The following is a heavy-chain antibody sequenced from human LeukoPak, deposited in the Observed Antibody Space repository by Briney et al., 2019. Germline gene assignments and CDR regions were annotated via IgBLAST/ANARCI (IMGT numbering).Heavy chain of an antibody. CDR3: ARDRLGEHYDFWSGYYKGARVYYYGMDV. CDR2: IYYSGST. Sequence: SETLSLTCTVSGGSISSYYWSWIRQPPGKGLEWIGYIYYSGSTNCNPSLKSRVTISVDTSKNQFSLKLSSVTAADTAVYYCARDRLGEHYDFWSGYYKGARVYYYGMDVWGQGTTVTVSS. CDR1: GGSISSYY. J-gene: IGHJ6*02. V-gene: IGHV4-59*01. D-gene: IGHD3-3*01.